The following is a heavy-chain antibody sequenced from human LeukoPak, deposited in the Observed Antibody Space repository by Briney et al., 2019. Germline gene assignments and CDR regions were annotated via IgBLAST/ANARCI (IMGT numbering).Heavy chain of an antibody. CDR1: GFPFSSYN. D-gene: IGHD1-26*01. CDR2: ISSTGSYI. CDR3: ATDIGGIYGDY. V-gene: IGHV3-21*01. Sequence: GGSLRLSCAASGFPFSSYNMNWVRQAPGKGLEWVSSISSTGSYIYYADSVKGRFTISRDNAKNSLYLQMNSLRAEDTAVYYCATDIGGIYGDYWGQGTPVTVSS. J-gene: IGHJ4*02.